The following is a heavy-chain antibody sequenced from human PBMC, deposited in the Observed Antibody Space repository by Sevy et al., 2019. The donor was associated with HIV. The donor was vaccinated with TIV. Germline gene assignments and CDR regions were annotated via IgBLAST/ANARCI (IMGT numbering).Heavy chain of an antibody. CDR1: GFTFSSYG. V-gene: IGHV3-33*01. CDR3: ARDRTYSGYDAFAI. CDR2: IWYDGSNK. J-gene: IGHJ3*02. Sequence: GGSLRLSCAASGFTFSSYGMHWVRQAPGKGLEWVAVIWYDGSNKYYADSVKGRFTNSRDNSKNTLYLQMNSLRAEDTAVYYCARDRTYSGYDAFAIWGQGTMVTVSS. D-gene: IGHD5-12*01.